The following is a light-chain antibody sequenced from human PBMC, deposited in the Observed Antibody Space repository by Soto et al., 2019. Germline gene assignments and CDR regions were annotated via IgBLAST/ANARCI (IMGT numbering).Light chain of an antibody. J-gene: IGKJ5*01. CDR2: AAS. CDR3: QQCYSTPVT. V-gene: IGKV1-39*01. CDR1: QSISSY. Sequence: IRMNPTPTSLSASVGDKITITRRASQSISSYLNWYQQKPGQAPKLLIYAASSLHSGVPSRFSGSGSGTDFTLTISSLLPEDFATYYCQQCYSTPVTFGQGTRLEIK.